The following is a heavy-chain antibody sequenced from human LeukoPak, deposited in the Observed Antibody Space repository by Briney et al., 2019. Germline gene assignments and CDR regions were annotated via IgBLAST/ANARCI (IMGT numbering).Heavy chain of an antibody. CDR3: AAAYSSGWYGTLDY. J-gene: IGHJ4*02. CDR2: IVVGSGNT. Sequence: ASVKVSCKASGFTFTSSAMQWVRQARGQRLEWIGWIVVGSGNTNYAQKFQERVTITRDMSTSTVYMELGSLRSEGTAVYYCAAAYSSGWYGTLDYWGQGTLVTVSS. V-gene: IGHV1-58*02. D-gene: IGHD6-19*01. CDR1: GFTFTSSA.